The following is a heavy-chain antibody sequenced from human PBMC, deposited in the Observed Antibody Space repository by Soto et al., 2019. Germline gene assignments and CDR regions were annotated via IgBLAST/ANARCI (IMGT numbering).Heavy chain of an antibody. Sequence: GGSLRLSCAASGFTFSSYAMHWVRQAPGKGLEWVAVISYDGSNKYYADSVKGRFTISRDNSKNTLYLQMNSLRAEDTAVYYCARDGGVVGATTDEPYYFDYWGQGTLVTVSS. V-gene: IGHV3-30-3*01. CDR2: ISYDGSNK. D-gene: IGHD1-26*01. CDR3: ARDGGVVGATTDEPYYFDY. CDR1: GFTFSSYA. J-gene: IGHJ4*02.